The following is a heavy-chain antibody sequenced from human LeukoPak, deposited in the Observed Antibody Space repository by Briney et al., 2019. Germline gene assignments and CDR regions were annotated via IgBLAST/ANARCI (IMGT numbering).Heavy chain of an antibody. CDR2: INPSDDSA. Sequence: ASVKVSCKASGYTFTSYYIHWVRQAPGRGLEWMGIINPSDDSASYAQKFQGRVTMTRDTSTSTVYMELSRLRSEDTAVYYCARDANYAYWGQGTLVTVSS. V-gene: IGHV1-46*01. CDR3: ARDANYAY. CDR1: GYTFTSYY. J-gene: IGHJ4*02. D-gene: IGHD1-7*01.